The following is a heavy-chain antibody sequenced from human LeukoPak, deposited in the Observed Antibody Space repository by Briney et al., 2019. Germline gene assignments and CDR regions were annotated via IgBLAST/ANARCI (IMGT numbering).Heavy chain of an antibody. CDR2: IDSFGNTM. D-gene: IGHD7-27*01. V-gene: IGHV3-74*01. CDR1: GFTFSSHW. CDR3: ARNNWGIDY. Sequence: PGGSLRLSCEASGFTFSSHWMHWVRQDPGRGLLWVSRIDSFGNTMGYADFVKGRFIISRDSAKNTLYLEMNSLREEDTAVYYCARNNWGIDYWGRGALVTVSS. J-gene: IGHJ4*02.